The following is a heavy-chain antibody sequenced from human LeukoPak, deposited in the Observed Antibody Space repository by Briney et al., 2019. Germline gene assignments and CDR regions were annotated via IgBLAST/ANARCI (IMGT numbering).Heavy chain of an antibody. J-gene: IGHJ4*01. Sequence: PSETLSLTCTVSGDSISSYSYYWAWIRQPPGKGLEWIGSILFRGATYYNPSLKPRIIMSVDTSQNHFSLKLTSVTAADTAMYFCARESGDTRTVNSFDFWGRGTLITVSS. D-gene: IGHD2-21*01. CDR2: ILFRGAT. CDR1: GDSISSYSYY. V-gene: IGHV4-39*07. CDR3: ARESGDTRTVNSFDF.